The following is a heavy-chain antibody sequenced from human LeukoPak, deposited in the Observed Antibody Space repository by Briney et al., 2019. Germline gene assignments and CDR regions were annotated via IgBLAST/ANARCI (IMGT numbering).Heavy chain of an antibody. CDR3: ARGTYYFGY. CDR2: ISTSSSII. Sequence: GGSLRLSCAASGFTFSSYSMNWVRQAPGKGLEWVSYISTSSSIIYYADSVKGRFTISRDNAKNSLYLQMNSLRAEDTALYYCARGTYYFGYWGQGTLVTVSS. J-gene: IGHJ4*02. D-gene: IGHD1/OR15-1a*01. CDR1: GFTFSSYS. V-gene: IGHV3-48*01.